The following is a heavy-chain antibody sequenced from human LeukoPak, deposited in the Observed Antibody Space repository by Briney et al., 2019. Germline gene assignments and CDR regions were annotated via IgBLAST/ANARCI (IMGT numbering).Heavy chain of an antibody. V-gene: IGHV4-30-4*07. D-gene: IGHD1-26*01. J-gene: IGHJ4*02. Sequence: TSETLSRTCSGSAHSISCVGYSRSWLRQPPGKGLEWIVYIYDRGCTYYNPSPKSRFPISVEQTKNQFSCTLSPVTPAVTAAYYCARDSVYSGRSLDDWGQGAMVTVSS. CDR1: AHSISCVGYS. CDR3: ARDSVYSGRSLDD. CDR2: IYDRGCT.